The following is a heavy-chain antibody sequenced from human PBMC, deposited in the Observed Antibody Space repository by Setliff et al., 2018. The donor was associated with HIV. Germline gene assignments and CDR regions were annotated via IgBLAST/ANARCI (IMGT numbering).Heavy chain of an antibody. J-gene: IGHJ4*02. CDR3: AKELAASGLGYFDS. Sequence: GGSLRLSCAASGFTFSNYAMSWVRQAPGEVLEWVSAILSTGERTFYADSVKGRFTISRDNSKNTVYLQMNSLRAEDTAEYYCAKELAASGLGYFDSWGRGILVTVSS. CDR1: GFTFSNYA. V-gene: IGHV3-23*01. CDR2: ILSTGERT. D-gene: IGHD3-22*01.